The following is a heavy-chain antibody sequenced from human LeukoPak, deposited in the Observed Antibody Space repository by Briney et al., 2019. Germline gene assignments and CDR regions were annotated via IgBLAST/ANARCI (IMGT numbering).Heavy chain of an antibody. CDR2: INHSGST. V-gene: IGHV4-34*01. CDR3: ARGRQDIAARGFYYYYYMDV. D-gene: IGHD6-6*01. Sequence: PSETLSLICAVYGGSFSGYYWSWIRQPPGKGLEWIGEINHSGSTNYNPSLKSRVTISVDTSKNQFSLKLSSVTAADTAVYYCARGRQDIAARGFYYYYYMDVWGKGTTVTVSS. CDR1: GGSFSGYY. J-gene: IGHJ6*03.